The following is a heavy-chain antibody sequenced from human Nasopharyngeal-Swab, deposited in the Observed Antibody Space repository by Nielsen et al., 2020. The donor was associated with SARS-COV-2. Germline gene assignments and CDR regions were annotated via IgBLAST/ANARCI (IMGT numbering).Heavy chain of an antibody. V-gene: IGHV4-59*01. CDR3: ARVLTTTVTIDY. CDR1: GGSFSSYY. Sequence: GSLRLSCAVYGGSFSSYYWSWIRQPPGKGLEWIGYIYYSGSTNYNPSLKSRVTISVDTSKNQFSLKLSSVTAADTAVYYCARVLTTTVTIDYWGQGTLVTVSS. D-gene: IGHD4-17*01. J-gene: IGHJ4*02. CDR2: IYYSGST.